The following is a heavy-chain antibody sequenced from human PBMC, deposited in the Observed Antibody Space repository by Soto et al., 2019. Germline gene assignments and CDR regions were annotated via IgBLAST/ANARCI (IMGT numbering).Heavy chain of an antibody. CDR1: GFTFSSYA. V-gene: IGHV3-23*01. D-gene: IGHD3-22*01. Sequence: EVQLLESGGGLVQPGGSLRLSCAASGFTFSSYAMSWVRQAPGKGLEWVSAISGSGGSTYYADSVKGRFTISRDNSKNTLYLQMNSLRAEDTAVYYCAKSPQRYYYDSSGPTGGLDYWGQGTLVTVSS. J-gene: IGHJ4*02. CDR2: ISGSGGST. CDR3: AKSPQRYYYDSSGPTGGLDY.